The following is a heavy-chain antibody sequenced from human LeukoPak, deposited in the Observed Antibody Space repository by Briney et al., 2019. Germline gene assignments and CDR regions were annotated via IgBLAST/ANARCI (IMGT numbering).Heavy chain of an antibody. V-gene: IGHV3-7*01. CDR2: LREDGSRK. Sequence: GGSLRLSCAASGFTFSSYSMNWVRQAPGKGLEWVANLREDGSRKYYVDSVKGRFTISRDNAKNSLYLQMNGLRAEDTAVYYCARDGVTSSVDYWGQGTLVTVSS. J-gene: IGHJ4*02. CDR3: ARDGVTSSVDY. CDR1: GFTFSSYS. D-gene: IGHD2-21*02.